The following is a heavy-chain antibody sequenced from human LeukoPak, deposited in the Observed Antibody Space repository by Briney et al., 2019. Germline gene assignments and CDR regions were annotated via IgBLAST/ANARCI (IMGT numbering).Heavy chain of an antibody. CDR3: ARDLSAAFDS. V-gene: IGHV3-33*01. J-gene: IGHJ4*02. CDR2: LVYDERI. Sequence: PGGSLRLSCAASGFPFSSYGMHWVRQAPGKGLEWVARLVYDERIDYANSVKGRFSISRGNSKNTLFLDMSDLRVEDTAVYYCARDLSAAFDSWGQGVLVTVSS. D-gene: IGHD6-19*01. CDR1: GFPFSSYG.